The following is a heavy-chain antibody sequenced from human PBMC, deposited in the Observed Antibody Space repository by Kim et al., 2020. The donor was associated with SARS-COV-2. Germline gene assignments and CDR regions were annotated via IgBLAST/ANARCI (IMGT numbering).Heavy chain of an antibody. V-gene: IGHV3-23*01. CDR1: GFTFSSYA. J-gene: IGHJ4*02. CDR3: AKDSPPLPRYCSSTSCYGDEYYFDY. Sequence: GGSLRLSCAASGFTFSSYAMSWVRQAPGKGLEWVSAISGSGGSTYYADSVKGRFTISRDNSKNTLYLQMNSLRAEDTAVYYCAKDSPPLPRYCSSTSCYGDEYYFDYWGQGTLVTVSS. CDR2: ISGSGGST. D-gene: IGHD2-2*01.